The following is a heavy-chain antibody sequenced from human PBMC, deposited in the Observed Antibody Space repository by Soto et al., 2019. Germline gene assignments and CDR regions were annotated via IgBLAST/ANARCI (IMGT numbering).Heavy chain of an antibody. D-gene: IGHD3-3*01. CDR1: GFTFSSYW. V-gene: IGHV3-7*01. CDR2: IKQDGSEK. Sequence: GGSLRLSCAASGFTFSSYWMSWVRQAPGKGLEWVANIKQDGSEKYYVDSVKGRFTIPRDNAKNSLYLQMNSLRAEDMAVYYCAGDQPPAGAYYDFWSGSIFDYWGQGTLVTVSS. CDR3: AGDQPPAGAYYDFWSGSIFDY. J-gene: IGHJ4*02.